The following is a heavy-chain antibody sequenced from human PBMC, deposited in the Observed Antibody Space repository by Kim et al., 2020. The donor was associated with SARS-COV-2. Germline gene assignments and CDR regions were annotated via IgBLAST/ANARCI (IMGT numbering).Heavy chain of an antibody. J-gene: IGHJ6*02. CDR1: GFTFSSYA. Sequence: GGSLRLSCAASGFTFSSYAMHWVRQAPGKGLEWVAVISYDGSNKYYADSVKGRFTISRDNSKNTLYLQMNSLRAEDTAVYYCARDPSTYYDFWSGYYGWKESLSYYYYGMDVWGQGTTVTVSS. V-gene: IGHV3-30*04. D-gene: IGHD3-3*01. CDR2: ISYDGSNK. CDR3: ARDPSTYYDFWSGYYGWKESLSYYYYGMDV.